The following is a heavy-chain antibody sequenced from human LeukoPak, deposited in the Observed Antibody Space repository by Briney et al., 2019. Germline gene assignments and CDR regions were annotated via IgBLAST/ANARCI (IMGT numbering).Heavy chain of an antibody. Sequence: SETLSLTCAVYGGSFSGYYWSWIRQPPGKGLEWIGEINHSGSTNYNPSLKSRVTISVDTSKNQFSLKLSSVTAADTAVYYCAVLPLGGMRSRTRPNFDYWGQGTLVTVSS. J-gene: IGHJ4*02. CDR3: AVLPLGGMRSRTRPNFDY. CDR2: INHSGST. D-gene: IGHD4-23*01. V-gene: IGHV4-34*01. CDR1: GGSFSGYY.